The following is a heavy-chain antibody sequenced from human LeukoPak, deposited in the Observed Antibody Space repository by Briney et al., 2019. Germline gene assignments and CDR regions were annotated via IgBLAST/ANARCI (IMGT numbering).Heavy chain of an antibody. J-gene: IGHJ4*02. CDR3: ARGLSHYDCWSGYQIPFDF. Sequence: PGGSLRLSCAASGFTFSSYSMNWVRQAPGKGLEWVSSTSSSSSYIYYADSVKGRFTISRDNAKNSLYLQMNSLRAEDTAVYYCARGLSHYDCWSGYQIPFDFWGQGTLVTVSS. CDR1: GFTFSSYS. CDR2: TSSSSSYI. D-gene: IGHD3-3*01. V-gene: IGHV3-21*01.